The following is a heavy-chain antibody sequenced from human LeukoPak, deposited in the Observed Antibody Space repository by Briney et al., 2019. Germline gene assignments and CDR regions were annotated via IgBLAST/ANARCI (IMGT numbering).Heavy chain of an antibody. CDR1: GFTFSSYS. Sequence: GGSLRLSCAASGFTFSSYSMNGVRQAPGKGLEWVSSISSSSSYIYYADSVKGRFTISRDNAKNSLYLQMNSLRAEDTAVYYCARAARRPILWSGQELGYFQHWGQGTLVTVSS. D-gene: IGHD3-3*01. J-gene: IGHJ1*01. V-gene: IGHV3-21*01. CDR3: ARAARRPILWSGQELGYFQH. CDR2: ISSSSSYI.